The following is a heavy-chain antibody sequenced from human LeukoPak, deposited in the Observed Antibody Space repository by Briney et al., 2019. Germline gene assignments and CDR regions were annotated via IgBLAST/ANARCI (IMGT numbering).Heavy chain of an antibody. J-gene: IGHJ4*02. D-gene: IGHD3-10*01. Sequence: GRSLRLSCAASGFTFSSYAMHWVRQAPGKGLEWVAVISYDGSNKYYADSVKGRFTISRDNSNNTLYLQMNSLRAEDTAVYYCARDIGPYGSGNDYYFDYWGQGTLVTVSS. V-gene: IGHV3-30-3*01. CDR2: ISYDGSNK. CDR3: ARDIGPYGSGNDYYFDY. CDR1: GFTFSSYA.